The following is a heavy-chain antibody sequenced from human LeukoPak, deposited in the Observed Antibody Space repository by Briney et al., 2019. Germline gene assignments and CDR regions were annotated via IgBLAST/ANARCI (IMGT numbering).Heavy chain of an antibody. CDR1: GYTFTNCH. V-gene: IGHV1-46*01. J-gene: IGHJ5*02. Sequence: GASVKVSCKASGYTFTNCHMHWVRQAPGQGLEWMGLINPSSGSTSYAQKFQGRVTMTRDTSTSTVYMELSSLRSEDTAVYYCARDPCSGGSCYNWFDPWGQGTLVTVSS. D-gene: IGHD2-15*01. CDR2: INPSSGST. CDR3: ARDPCSGGSCYNWFDP.